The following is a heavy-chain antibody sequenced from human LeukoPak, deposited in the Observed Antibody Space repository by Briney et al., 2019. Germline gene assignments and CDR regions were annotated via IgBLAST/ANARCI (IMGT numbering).Heavy chain of an antibody. V-gene: IGHV4-39*01. J-gene: IGHJ3*02. Sequence: PSETLSLTCAVYGGSFSGYYWGWIRQPPGKGLEWIGSIYYSGSTYYNPSLKSRVTISVDTSKNQFSLKLSSVTAADTAVYYCARLAPVTTVTRDAFDIWGQGTMVTVSS. CDR3: ARLAPVTTVTRDAFDI. D-gene: IGHD4-17*01. CDR2: IYYSGST. CDR1: GGSFSGYY.